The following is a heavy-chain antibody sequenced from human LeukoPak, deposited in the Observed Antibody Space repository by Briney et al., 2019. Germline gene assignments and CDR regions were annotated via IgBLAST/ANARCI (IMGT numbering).Heavy chain of an antibody. CDR1: GYTFTSYG. CDR3: ARDLGLEVVVVGEDAFEI. V-gene: IGHV1-18*01. CDR2: ISAYNGNT. Sequence: ASVKVSCKASGYTFTSYGISWVRQAPGQGLEWMGWISAYNGNTNYAQKLQGRVTMTTDTSTSTAYMELRSLRSDDTAVYYCARDLGLEVVVVGEDAFEIWGQGTMVTVSS. J-gene: IGHJ3*02. D-gene: IGHD2-2*01.